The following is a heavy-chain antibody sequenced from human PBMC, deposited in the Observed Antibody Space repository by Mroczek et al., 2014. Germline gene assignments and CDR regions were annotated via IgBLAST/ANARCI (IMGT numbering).Heavy chain of an antibody. CDR2: IYYSGST. CDR3: ARAGVRYSSGWYPTYYYYYGMDV. CDR1: GGSISSYY. Sequence: QVQLQESGPGLVKPSETLSLTCTVSGGSISSYYWSWIRQPPGKGLEWIGYIYYSGSTNYNPSLKSRVTISVGTSKNQFSLKLSSVTAADTAVYYCARAGVRYSSGWYPTYYYYYGMDVWGQGTTVTVSS. D-gene: IGHD6-19*01. V-gene: IGHV4-59*01. J-gene: IGHJ6*02.